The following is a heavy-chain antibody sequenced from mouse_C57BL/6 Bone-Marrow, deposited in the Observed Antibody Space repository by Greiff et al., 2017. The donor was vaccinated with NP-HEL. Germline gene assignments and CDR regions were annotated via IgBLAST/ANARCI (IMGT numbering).Heavy chain of an antibody. Sequence: QVHVKQSGAELARPGASVKLSCKASGYTFTSYGISWVKQRTGQGLEWIGEIYPRSGNTYYNEKFKGKATLTADKSSSTAYMELRSLTSEDSAVYFCARETEAGTGAYWGQGTLVTVSA. D-gene: IGHD4-1*01. CDR1: GYTFTSYG. CDR2: IYPRSGNT. V-gene: IGHV1-81*01. J-gene: IGHJ3*01. CDR3: ARETEAGTGAY.